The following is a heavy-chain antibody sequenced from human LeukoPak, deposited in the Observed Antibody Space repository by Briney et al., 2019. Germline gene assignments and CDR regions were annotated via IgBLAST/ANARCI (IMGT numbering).Heavy chain of an antibody. CDR2: IRSKANSYAT. CDR1: GFTFSGSA. J-gene: IGHJ4*02. Sequence: GGSLRLSCAASGFTFSGSAMHWVRQASGKGLEWVGRIRSKANSYATAYAASVKGRFTTSRDDSKNTAYLQMNSLKTEDTAVYYCTRDDYDYVWGSCYFDYWGQGTLVTVSS. CDR3: TRDDYDYVWGSCYFDY. V-gene: IGHV3-73*01. D-gene: IGHD3-16*01.